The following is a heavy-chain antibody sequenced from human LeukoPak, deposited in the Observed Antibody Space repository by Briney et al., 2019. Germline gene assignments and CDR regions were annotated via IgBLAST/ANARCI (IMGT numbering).Heavy chain of an antibody. D-gene: IGHD6-13*01. CDR3: ARQGSSSWFEFDY. Sequence: SETLSLTCTVSGGSISSYYWTWIRQPPGKGLEWIGYIYYSGSTYYNPSLKSRVTISVDTSKNQFSLKLSSVTAADTAVYYCARQGSSSWFEFDYWGQGTLVTVSS. CDR1: GGSISSYY. J-gene: IGHJ4*02. CDR2: IYYSGST. V-gene: IGHV4-59*04.